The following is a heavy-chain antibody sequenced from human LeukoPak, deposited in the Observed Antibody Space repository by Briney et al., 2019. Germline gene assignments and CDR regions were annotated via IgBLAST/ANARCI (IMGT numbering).Heavy chain of an antibody. CDR2: IKGDGIST. J-gene: IGHJ4*02. Sequence: GGSLRLSCAASGFTFSSYAMSWVRQAPGQGLVWVSRIKGDGISTNYADSVKGRFTISRDIAKNTLYLQMNSLRAEDTGVYYCAKDHYWSIDYWGRGTLVTVSS. D-gene: IGHD3-3*01. V-gene: IGHV3-74*01. CDR3: AKDHYWSIDY. CDR1: GFTFSSYA.